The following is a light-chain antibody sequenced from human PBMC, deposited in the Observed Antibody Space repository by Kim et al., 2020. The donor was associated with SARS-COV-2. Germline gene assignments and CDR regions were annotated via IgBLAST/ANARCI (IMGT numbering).Light chain of an antibody. J-gene: IGKJ4*01. CDR2: AAS. CDR1: QGISNY. Sequence: FVGDRVTITCRASQGISNYLAWYQQKPGKIPRLLIYAASTLQSGVPSRFSGSGSGTDFTLTISSLQPEDVASYYCQKYNSAPALTFGGGTKVDIK. V-gene: IGKV1-27*01. CDR3: QKYNSAPALT.